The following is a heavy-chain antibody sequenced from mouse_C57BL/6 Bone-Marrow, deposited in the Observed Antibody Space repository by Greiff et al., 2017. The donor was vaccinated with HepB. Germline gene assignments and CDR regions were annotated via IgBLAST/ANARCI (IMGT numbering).Heavy chain of an antibody. Sequence: QVHLKQPGAELVRPGSSVKLSCKASGYTFTSYWMHWVKQRPIQGLEWIGNIDPSDSETHYNQKFKDKATLTVDKSSSTAYMQLSSLTSEDSAVYYCARWLTGTVRYYFDYWGQGTTLTVSS. V-gene: IGHV1-52*01. J-gene: IGHJ2*01. CDR2: IDPSDSET. D-gene: IGHD4-1*01. CDR3: ARWLTGTVRYYFDY. CDR1: GYTFTSYW.